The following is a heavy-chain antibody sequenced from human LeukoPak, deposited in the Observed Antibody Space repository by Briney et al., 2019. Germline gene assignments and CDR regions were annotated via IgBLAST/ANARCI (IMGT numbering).Heavy chain of an antibody. D-gene: IGHD3-10*01. Sequence: RSLRLSCAASGFTFSNYAMYWVRQAPGKGLEWVAFTTYDEGDKYCADSVQGRFTISRDNSKNTLYLQMYSLRAEDTAVYYCAKDRANAWSSDYWGQGTLVTVSS. J-gene: IGHJ4*02. CDR3: AKDRANAWSSDY. CDR1: GFTFSNYA. V-gene: IGHV3-30*19. CDR2: TTYDEGDK.